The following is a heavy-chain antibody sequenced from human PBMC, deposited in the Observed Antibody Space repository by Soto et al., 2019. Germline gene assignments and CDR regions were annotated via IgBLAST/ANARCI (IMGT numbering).Heavy chain of an antibody. CDR1: GFPFSSYG. Sequence: AGGSLRLSCAASGFPFSSYGMHWVRQAPGKGLDWVGVIWYDGSNKDYAESVKGRFTISRDNSENILYLQMNSLRGDDTAVYYCASSINWGQGSLVTVSS. V-gene: IGHV3-33*03. CDR3: ASSIN. J-gene: IGHJ4*02. CDR2: IWYDGSNK.